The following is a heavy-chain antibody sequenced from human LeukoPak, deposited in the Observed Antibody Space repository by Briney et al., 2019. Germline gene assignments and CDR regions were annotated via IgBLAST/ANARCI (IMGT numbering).Heavy chain of an antibody. D-gene: IGHD4-17*01. CDR1: GGSFSGYY. CDR3: ARAGFISVTIDY. J-gene: IGHJ4*02. CDR2: INHSGST. V-gene: IGHV4-34*01. Sequence: SETLSLTCAVYGGSFSGYYWSWIRQPPGKGLEWIGEINHSGSTNYNPSLKSRVTISVDTSKNQFSLKLSSVTAADTAVYYCARAGFISVTIDYWGQGTLVTVSS.